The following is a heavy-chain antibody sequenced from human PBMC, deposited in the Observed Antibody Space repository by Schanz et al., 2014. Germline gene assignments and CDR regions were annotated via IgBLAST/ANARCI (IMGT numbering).Heavy chain of an antibody. J-gene: IGHJ6*02. V-gene: IGHV3-33*01. Sequence: QVELLESGGGVVQPGRSLRLSCAASGFTFSNYGMHWVRQAPGKGLEWVGVIWYDGSNAYYSDSVTDRFTISRDNSKNTVYLQMNSLRSEDTAVYYCARPLGPNYYYYGLDVWGQGTTVTVSS. CDR2: IWYDGSNA. CDR1: GFTFSNYG. CDR3: ARPLGPNYYYYGLDV.